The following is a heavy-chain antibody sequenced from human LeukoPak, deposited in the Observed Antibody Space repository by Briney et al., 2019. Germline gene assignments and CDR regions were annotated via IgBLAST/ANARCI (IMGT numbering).Heavy chain of an antibody. V-gene: IGHV3-7*01. J-gene: IGHJ4*02. D-gene: IGHD4-11*01. CDR1: GFTFSSYG. CDR3: ARSRFSYYYYFDY. CDR2: IKEDGSEK. Sequence: GGSLRLSCAASGFTFSSYGMSWVRQAPGKGLEWVANIKEDGSEKYYVDSVKGRFTISRDNAKNSLYLQMNSLRAEDTAVYYCARSRFSYYYYFDYWGQGTLVTVSS.